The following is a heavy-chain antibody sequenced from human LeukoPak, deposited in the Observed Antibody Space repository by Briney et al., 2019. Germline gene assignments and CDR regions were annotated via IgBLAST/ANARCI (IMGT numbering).Heavy chain of an antibody. J-gene: IGHJ6*02. V-gene: IGHV4-31*03. CDR2: IYYSGTT. D-gene: IGHD1-26*01. CDR3: ARGGSGSYYSVYYAVDV. CDR1: GGSNSSGGNF. Sequence: TSETLSLTCTVSGGSNSSGGNFWSWIRQRPGKGLEWIGFIYYSGTTYSNPSLKSRVAISADTSKNEFSLKLNSLTAADTAVYYCARGGSGSYYSVYYAVDVWGQGTTVTVS.